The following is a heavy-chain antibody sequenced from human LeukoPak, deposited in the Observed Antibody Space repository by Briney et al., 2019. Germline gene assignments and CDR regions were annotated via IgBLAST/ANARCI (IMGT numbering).Heavy chain of an antibody. D-gene: IGHD4-11*01. Sequence: SVKVSCKASGGTFSSYAISWLRQPPGQGLEWMGRIIPILGIANYAQKFQGRVTITADKSPSTAYMELSRLRSEDTAVYYCARDRYSNYDYYYYGMDVWGQGTTVTVSS. V-gene: IGHV1-69*04. J-gene: IGHJ6*02. CDR3: ARDRYSNYDYYYYGMDV. CDR1: GGTFSSYA. CDR2: IIPILGIA.